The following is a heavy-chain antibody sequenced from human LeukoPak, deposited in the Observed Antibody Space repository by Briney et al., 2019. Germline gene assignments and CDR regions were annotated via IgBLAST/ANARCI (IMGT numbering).Heavy chain of an antibody. J-gene: IGHJ3*02. CDR1: GGSLSSSSYY. CDR3: AIEVAAASRDALDI. D-gene: IGHD6-13*01. V-gene: IGHV4-39*07. CDR2: IYYSGST. Sequence: PSETLSLTCPLSGGSLSSSSYYWGWIRQPPGRGLEWSGSIYYSGSTYNNPSLKSRVTISLDTPKNQFSLKASSVTAAHTAAYYCAIEVAAASRDALDIWSQGTMVTVSS.